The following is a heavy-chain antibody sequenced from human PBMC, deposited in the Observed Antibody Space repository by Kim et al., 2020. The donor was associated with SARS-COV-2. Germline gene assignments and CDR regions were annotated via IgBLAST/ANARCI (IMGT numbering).Heavy chain of an antibody. CDR2: ISAYNGNT. J-gene: IGHJ5*02. CDR1: GYTFTSYG. CDR3: ARASHMITFGGVIIPFDP. V-gene: IGHV1-18*01. D-gene: IGHD3-16*02. Sequence: ASVKVSCKASGYTFTSYGISWVRQAPGQGLEWMGWISAYNGNTNYAQKLQGRVTMTTDTSTSTAYMELRSLRSDDTAVYYCARASHMITFGGVIIPFDPWGQGTLVTVSS.